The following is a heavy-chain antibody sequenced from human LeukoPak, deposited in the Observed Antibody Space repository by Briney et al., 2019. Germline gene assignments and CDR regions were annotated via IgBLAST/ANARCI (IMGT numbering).Heavy chain of an antibody. J-gene: IGHJ4*02. D-gene: IGHD3-9*01. Sequence: ASVKVSCKASGYTFTGYYMHWVRQAPGQGLEWMGWINPNSGGTNYAQKFQGRVTMTRDTSISTAYMELSRLRSDDTAVYYCARVHTLTGYYAELDYWGQGTLVTVSS. CDR1: GYTFTGYY. V-gene: IGHV1-2*02. CDR2: INPNSGGT. CDR3: ARVHTLTGYYAELDY.